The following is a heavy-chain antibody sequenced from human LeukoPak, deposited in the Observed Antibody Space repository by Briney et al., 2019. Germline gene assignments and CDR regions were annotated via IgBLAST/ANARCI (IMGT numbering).Heavy chain of an antibody. CDR2: ISYDGGNK. Sequence: PGGSLRLSCAASGFTFSSYAMHWVRQAPGKGLEWVAVISYDGGNKYYADSVKGRFTISRDNSKNTLYLQMNSLRAEDTAVYYCAREEQQLGFDYWGQGTLVTVSS. J-gene: IGHJ4*02. V-gene: IGHV3-30-3*01. CDR3: AREEQQLGFDY. CDR1: GFTFSSYA. D-gene: IGHD6-13*01.